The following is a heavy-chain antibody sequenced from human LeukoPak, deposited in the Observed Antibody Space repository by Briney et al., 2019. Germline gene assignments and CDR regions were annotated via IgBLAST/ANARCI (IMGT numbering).Heavy chain of an antibody. CDR3: ARHLSGVTGYTYGRGIDY. D-gene: IGHD5-18*01. J-gene: IGHJ4*02. CDR2: IKQDGSEK. Sequence: PGGSLRPSCAVSGFTFSHAWMSWVRQAPGKGLEWVANIKQDGSEKNYVDSVKGRFTISGDNAKKSLYLQMKSLRAEDTAVYYCARHLSGVTGYTYGRGIDYWGQGTLVTVSS. CDR1: GFTFSHAW. V-gene: IGHV3-7*01.